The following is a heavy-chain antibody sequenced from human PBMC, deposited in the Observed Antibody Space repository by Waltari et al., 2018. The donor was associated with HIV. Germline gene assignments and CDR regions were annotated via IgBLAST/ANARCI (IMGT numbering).Heavy chain of an antibody. CDR3: VRDVEWFQS. J-gene: IGHJ5*01. CDR1: GGFIRSSSYY. D-gene: IGHD2-15*01. Sequence: QLQLQESGPRLVKTSETLSLTCQVSGGFIRSSSYYWGWIRQPPGKGLEWIANIYYSGGAYYNPSLKSRVTISVDTSKNQFSLKLSSVTVADTAVYYCVRDVEWFQSWGQGTLVIVSS. V-gene: IGHV4-39*07. CDR2: IYYSGGA.